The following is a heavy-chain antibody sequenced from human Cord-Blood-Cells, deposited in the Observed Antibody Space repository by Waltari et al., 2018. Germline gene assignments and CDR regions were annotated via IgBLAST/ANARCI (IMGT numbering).Heavy chain of an antibody. D-gene: IGHD3-22*01. CDR1: GGSISSSSYY. Sequence: QLQLQESGPGLVKPSETLSLTCTVSGGSISSSSYYWGWSRQPPGKGLEWIGSIYYSGSTYYNPTLKSRGTISVDTSKNQFSLKLSSVTAADTAVYYCARRGQYYYDSSGYYYYFDYWGQGTLVTVSS. CDR3: ARRGQYYYDSSGYYYYFDY. J-gene: IGHJ4*02. V-gene: IGHV4-39*01. CDR2: IYYSGST.